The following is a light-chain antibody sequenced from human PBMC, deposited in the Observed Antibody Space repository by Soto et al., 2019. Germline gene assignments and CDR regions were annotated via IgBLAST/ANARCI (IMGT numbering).Light chain of an antibody. CDR3: HQFGSSPPAFT. Sequence: ESMLTQSPGTLSFSPGERATLSCRASQSVSTRYLAGYQQKPGQAPRPLIYRPSIRATGIPDRFSGSGSGTDFTLTISILEPEDLAVYYCHQFGSSPPAFTFGQGTKLEI. CDR2: RPS. V-gene: IGKV3-20*01. CDR1: QSVSTRY. J-gene: IGKJ2*01.